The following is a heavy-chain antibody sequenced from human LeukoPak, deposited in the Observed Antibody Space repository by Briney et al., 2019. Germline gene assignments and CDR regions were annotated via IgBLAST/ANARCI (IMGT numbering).Heavy chain of an antibody. D-gene: IGHD3-3*01. J-gene: IGHJ4*02. Sequence: GGSPRLSCAASGFTFSSYWMSWVRQAPGKGLEWVANIKQDGSEKYYVDSVKGRFTASRDNAKNSLYLQMNSLRAEDTAVYYCARVFNFGSGYYRDSWGQGTLVTVSS. CDR2: IKQDGSEK. V-gene: IGHV3-7*04. CDR3: ARVFNFGSGYYRDS. CDR1: GFTFSSYW.